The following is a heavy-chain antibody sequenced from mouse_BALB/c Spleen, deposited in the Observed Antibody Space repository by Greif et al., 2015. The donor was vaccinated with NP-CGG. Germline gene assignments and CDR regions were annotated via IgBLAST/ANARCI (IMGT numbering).Heavy chain of an antibody. CDR2: INPYYGGT. CDR3: ARDDGKYVDY. V-gene: IGHV1-39*01. J-gene: IGHJ2*01. D-gene: IGHD2-1*01. CDR1: GYSFTGYN. Sequence: VQLKESGPELEKPGASVKISCKASGYSFTGYNMNWVKQSNGKSLEWMGNINPYYGGTRKNQKFKGKATLTVDKDTSPAYMQIESLTSEDSAVYYCARDDGKYVDYWGQGTTLTVSS.